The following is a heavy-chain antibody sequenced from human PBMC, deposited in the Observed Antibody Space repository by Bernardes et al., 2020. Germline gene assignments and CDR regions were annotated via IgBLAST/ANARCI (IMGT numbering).Heavy chain of an antibody. D-gene: IGHD3-10*01. CDR3: ARGLRRWFRELFSFDL. V-gene: IGHV4-30-4*01. J-gene: IGHJ2*01. CDR1: GGSISSGDYY. CDR2: IYYSGST. Sequence: SETLSLTCTVSGGSISSGDYYWSWIRQPPGKGLEWIGYIYYSGSTYYNPSLKSRVTISVDTSKNQFSLKLSSVTAADTAVYYCARGLRRWFRELFSFDLWGRGTLVTVSS.